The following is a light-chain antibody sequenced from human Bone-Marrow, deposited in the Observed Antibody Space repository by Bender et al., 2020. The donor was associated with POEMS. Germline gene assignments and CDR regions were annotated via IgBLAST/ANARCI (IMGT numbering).Light chain of an antibody. V-gene: IGLV3-21*02. CDR3: QVWDSTTDLQL. Sequence: SYVLTQPPSVSVAPGQTDRLTCGGSNIGSKRVHWYQQKPGQAPVLVVCGDCDGPSGIPERFSGSNSGNTATLTISRVEAGDEADYYCQVWDSTTDLQLFGGGTKLAVL. CDR2: GDC. J-gene: IGLJ3*02. CDR1: NIGSKR.